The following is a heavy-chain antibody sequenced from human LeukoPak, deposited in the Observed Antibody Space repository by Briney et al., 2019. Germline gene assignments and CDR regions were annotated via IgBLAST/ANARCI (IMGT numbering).Heavy chain of an antibody. CDR2: INHSGST. V-gene: IGHV4-34*01. CDR3: ARVNPTNYYDSSGYQGIDY. D-gene: IGHD3-22*01. J-gene: IGHJ4*02. CDR1: GGSFSGYY. Sequence: MPSETLSLTCAVYGGSFSGYYWSWIRQPPGKGLEWIGEINHSGSTNYNPSLKSRVTISVDTSKNQFSLKLSSVTAADTAVYYCARVNPTNYYDSSGYQGIDYWGQGTLVTVSS.